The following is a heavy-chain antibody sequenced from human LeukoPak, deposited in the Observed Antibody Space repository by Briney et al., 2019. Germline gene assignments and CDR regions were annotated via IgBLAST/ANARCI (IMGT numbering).Heavy chain of an antibody. D-gene: IGHD6-19*01. Sequence: GRSLRLSCAASGFTFSSYGMHWVRQAPGKGLEWVAVIPYDGSNKYYADSVKGRFTISSDNSKNTLYLQMNSLSREDTAIYYCARRGGSTGWGAFDFWGHGTMVTVSS. V-gene: IGHV3-30*03. J-gene: IGHJ3*01. CDR2: IPYDGSNK. CDR1: GFTFSSYG. CDR3: ARRGGSTGWGAFDF.